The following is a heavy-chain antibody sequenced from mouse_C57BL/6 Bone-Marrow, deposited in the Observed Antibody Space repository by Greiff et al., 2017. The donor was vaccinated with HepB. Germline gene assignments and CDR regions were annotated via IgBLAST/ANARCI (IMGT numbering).Heavy chain of an antibody. CDR2: IYPRSGNT. J-gene: IGHJ2*01. V-gene: IGHV1-81*01. CDR3: ARREIRHFDY. Sequence: VKLQQSGAELARPGASVKLSCKASGYTFTSYGISWVKQRTGQGLEWIGEIYPRSGNTYYNEKFKGKATLTADKSSSTAYMELRSLTSEDSAVYFCARREIRHFDYWGQGTTLTVSS. CDR1: GYTFTSYG.